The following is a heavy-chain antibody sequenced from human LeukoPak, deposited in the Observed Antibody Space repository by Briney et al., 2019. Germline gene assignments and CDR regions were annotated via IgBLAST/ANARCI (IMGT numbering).Heavy chain of an antibody. CDR3: ARDGRLYCSGGSCQMGWFDP. CDR1: GFTFSNYA. J-gene: IGHJ5*02. CDR2: ISGSGATR. V-gene: IGHV3-23*01. Sequence: PGGSLRLSCVASGFTFSNYAMSWVRQAPGKGLEWVSGISGSGATRYYADSVKGRFTISRDNPKNTLYLQMNSLRDGDTAVYYCARDGRLYCSGGSCQMGWFDPWGQGTLVTVSS. D-gene: IGHD2-15*01.